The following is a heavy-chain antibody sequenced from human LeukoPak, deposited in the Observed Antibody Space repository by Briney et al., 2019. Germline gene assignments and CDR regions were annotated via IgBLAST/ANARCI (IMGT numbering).Heavy chain of an antibody. CDR2: ISYDGSNK. V-gene: IGHV3-30-3*01. J-gene: IGHJ6*02. CDR1: GFTFSSYA. D-gene: IGHD6-6*01. CDR3: AKDPVEGTGPSSYYYYYGMDV. Sequence: GGSLRLSCAASGFTFSSYAMPWVRQAPGKGLEWVAVISYDGSNKYYADSVKGRFTISRDNSKNTLYLQMNSLRAEDTAVYYCAKDPVEGTGPSSYYYYYGMDVWGQGTTVTVSS.